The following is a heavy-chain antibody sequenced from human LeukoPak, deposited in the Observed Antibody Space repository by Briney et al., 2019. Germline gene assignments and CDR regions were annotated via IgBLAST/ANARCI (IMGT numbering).Heavy chain of an antibody. Sequence: SQTLSLTCAISGDSVSSNSAAWNWIRQSPSRGLEWLARTYYRSKWHNDYAVSVKSRITINPDTSKNQFSLQLNSVTPEDTAVYYCARAGITGTSSKVFDYWGQGTLVTVSS. CDR2: TYYRSKWHN. V-gene: IGHV6-1*01. CDR3: ARAGITGTSSKVFDY. D-gene: IGHD1-7*01. CDR1: GDSVSSNSAA. J-gene: IGHJ4*02.